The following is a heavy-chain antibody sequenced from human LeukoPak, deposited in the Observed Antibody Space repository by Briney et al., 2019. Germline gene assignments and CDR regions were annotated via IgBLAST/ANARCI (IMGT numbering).Heavy chain of an antibody. CDR3: ARDYKSTSYDH. D-gene: IGHD1-1*01. V-gene: IGHV4-4*07. CDR2: IYTSGTT. J-gene: IGHJ4*02. CDR1: GASITSFY. Sequence: SETLSLTCTVSGASITSFYWSWIRQRAGKGLEWIGRIYTSGTTNYNPSLKSRVTMSVDASKNQFSLKLTSVTAADTAVYYHARDYKSTSYDHWGQGTLVTVSS.